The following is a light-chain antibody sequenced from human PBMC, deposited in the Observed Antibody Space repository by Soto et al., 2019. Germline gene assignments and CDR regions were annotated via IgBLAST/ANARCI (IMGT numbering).Light chain of an antibody. Sequence: DPPMTQSPSTLSASVGDRVTITCRASQSISCWLAWYQQKPGKAPKLLIYKASSLESGVPSRFSGSGSGTEFTLTISSLQPDDFATYYCQQYNSYPTFGQGTKVEVK. V-gene: IGKV1-5*03. CDR1: QSISCW. J-gene: IGKJ1*01. CDR3: QQYNSYPT. CDR2: KAS.